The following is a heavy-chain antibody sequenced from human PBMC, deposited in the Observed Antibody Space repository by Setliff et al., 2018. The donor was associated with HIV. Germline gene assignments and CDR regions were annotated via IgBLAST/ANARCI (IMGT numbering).Heavy chain of an antibody. CDR1: GFTFSKYW. CDR2: MKPDGSEA. V-gene: IGHV3-7*01. CDR3: ARLPQDVRSSIDF. Sequence: GGSLRLSCAASGFTFSKYWMSWVRQAPGKGLEWVASMKPDGSEASYVESVKGRFTVSRDNAKNSLSLQMNSLRAEDTAVYYCARLPQDVRSSIDFWGQGTLVTVSS. J-gene: IGHJ4*02. D-gene: IGHD6-6*01.